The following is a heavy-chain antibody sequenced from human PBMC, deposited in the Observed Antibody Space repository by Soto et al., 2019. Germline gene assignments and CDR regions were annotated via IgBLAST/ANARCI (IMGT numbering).Heavy chain of an antibody. D-gene: IGHD3-10*01. CDR1: GSTFSSYW. Sequence: GGSLRLSCAASGSTFSSYWMSWVRQAPGKGLEWVANIKQDGSEKYYVDSVKGRFTISRDNAKNSLYLQMNSLRAEDTAVYYCARDMITMVRGLPGYWGQGTLVTVSS. J-gene: IGHJ4*02. CDR2: IKQDGSEK. V-gene: IGHV3-7*01. CDR3: ARDMITMVRGLPGY.